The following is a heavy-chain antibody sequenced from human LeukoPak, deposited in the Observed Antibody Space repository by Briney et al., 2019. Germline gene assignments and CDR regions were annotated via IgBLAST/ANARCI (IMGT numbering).Heavy chain of an antibody. CDR2: ISGSGGST. J-gene: IGHJ4*02. V-gene: IGHV3-23*01. CDR1: GFTFSSYA. D-gene: IGHD3-3*01. Sequence: PGGSLRLSCAASGFTFSSYAMSWVRQAPGKGLEWASAISGSGGSTYYADSVKGRFTISRDNSKNPLYLQMNSLRAEDTAVYYCAKHGPDYDFWSGLDYWGQGTLVTVSS. CDR3: AKHGPDYDFWSGLDY.